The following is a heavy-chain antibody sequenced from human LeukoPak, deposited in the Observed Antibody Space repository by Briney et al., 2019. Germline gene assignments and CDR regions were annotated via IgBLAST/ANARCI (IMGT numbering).Heavy chain of an antibody. CDR2: IYYSGST. CDR3: AREGLVVVPSGWFDY. J-gene: IGHJ4*02. D-gene: IGHD2-2*01. Sequence: SETLSLTCTVSGGSISSYYWSWIRQPPGKGLEWIGYIYYSGSTNYNPSLKSRVTISVDTSKNQFSLKLSSVTAADTAVYYCAREGLVVVPSGWFDYWGQGTLVTVSS. CDR1: GGSISSYY. V-gene: IGHV4-59*01.